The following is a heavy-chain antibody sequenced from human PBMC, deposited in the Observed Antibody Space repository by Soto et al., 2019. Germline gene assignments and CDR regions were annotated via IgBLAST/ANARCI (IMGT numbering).Heavy chain of an antibody. J-gene: IGHJ6*02. D-gene: IGHD3-3*01. V-gene: IGHV1-3*01. Sequence: QVQLVQSGAEGKKPGASVKVSCKASGYTLTTYVMHWVRQAPGQRLEWMGWINAGNDNTKYSQKFQGRVTITRDTSASTVYMELSSLSSEDTAVYYCARVGHYYYGMDVWGQGTTVTVSS. CDR2: INAGNDNT. CDR1: GYTLTTYV. CDR3: ARVGHYYYGMDV.